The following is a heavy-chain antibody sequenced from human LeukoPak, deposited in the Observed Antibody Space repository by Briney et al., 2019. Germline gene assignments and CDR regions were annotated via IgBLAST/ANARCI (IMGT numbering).Heavy chain of an antibody. D-gene: IGHD2-2*01. Sequence: PSETLSLTCTVSGGSINTYYWSWIRQPPRKGLEWIGYIYYSGSTNYNPSLKSRVTISVDTSKNQFSLKLSSVTAADTAVYYCARRRAPYVDAWGQGTTVTVSS. J-gene: IGHJ6*02. V-gene: IGHV4-59*08. CDR1: GGSINTYY. CDR3: ARRRAPYVDA. CDR2: IYYSGST.